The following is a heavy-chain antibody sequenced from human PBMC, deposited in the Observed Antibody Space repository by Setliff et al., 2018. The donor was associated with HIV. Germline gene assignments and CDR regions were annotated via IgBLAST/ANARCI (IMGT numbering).Heavy chain of an antibody. Sequence: KPSETLSLTCAVYGGSFSGYYWSWIRQPPGKGLEWIGEINHSGSTNYNPSLKSRVTILVDTSKRQFSLKLSSVTAADTAVYYCARALGYYYDSSGYVDYWGQGTLVTVSS. D-gene: IGHD3-22*01. CDR1: GGSFSGYY. V-gene: IGHV4-34*01. CDR2: INHSGST. CDR3: ARALGYYYDSSGYVDY. J-gene: IGHJ4*02.